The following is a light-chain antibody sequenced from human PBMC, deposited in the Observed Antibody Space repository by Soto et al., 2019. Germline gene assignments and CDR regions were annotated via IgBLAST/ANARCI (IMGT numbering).Light chain of an antibody. CDR1: SSNIGNNY. J-gene: IGLJ1*01. CDR2: DNN. V-gene: IGLV1-51*01. Sequence: QAVLTQPPSVCAAPGQKVTISCSGSSSNIGNNYVSWYQQLPGTAPKLLIYDNNKRPSGIPDRFSGSKSGTSATLGITGLQTGDEADYYCGTWDSSLSAGPYVFGTGTKV. CDR3: GTWDSSLSAGPYV.